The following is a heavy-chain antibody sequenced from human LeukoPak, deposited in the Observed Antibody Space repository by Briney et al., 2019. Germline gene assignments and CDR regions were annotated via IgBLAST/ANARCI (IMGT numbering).Heavy chain of an antibody. J-gene: IGHJ4*02. CDR2: ISSSSSYI. CDR1: GFTLSSYS. Sequence: VGSLRLSCAASGFTLSSYSMNWVRQAPGKGLEWVSSISSSSSYIYYADSVKGRFTISRDNAKNSLYLQMNSLRAEDTAVYYCARGGIVGAYYFDYWGQGTLVTVSS. V-gene: IGHV3-21*04. CDR3: ARGGIVGAYYFDY. D-gene: IGHD1-26*01.